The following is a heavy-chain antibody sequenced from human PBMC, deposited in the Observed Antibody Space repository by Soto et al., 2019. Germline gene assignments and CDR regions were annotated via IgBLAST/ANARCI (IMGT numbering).Heavy chain of an antibody. CDR2: INAANGNT. V-gene: IGHV1-3*01. Sequence: QVHLVQSGAEVKKPGASVKVSCKASGYIFSTYTMHWVRQAPGQRLEWMGWINAANGNTKYSQNFQGRVTISRDTSASTAYLELSSLRSEDTAEYYCSRVSFEPSGYADYLGQVTLVTVSS. J-gene: IGHJ4*01. CDR1: GYIFSTYT. CDR3: SRVSFEPSGYADY. D-gene: IGHD3-22*01.